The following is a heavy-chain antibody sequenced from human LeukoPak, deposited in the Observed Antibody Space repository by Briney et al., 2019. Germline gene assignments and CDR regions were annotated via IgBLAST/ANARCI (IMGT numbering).Heavy chain of an antibody. CDR1: GFSFSKYW. CDR2: IRGDGRFT. V-gene: IGHV3-74*01. CDR3: ATERFDGFDM. D-gene: IGHD6-25*01. Sequence: GGSLRLSCAASGFSFSKYWVHWVRQGPGKGLAYVSGIRGDGRFTSYADSVKGRFTISRDNAKNTLYLQMSSLRVEDTAVYYCATERFDGFDMWGQGTMVTVSS. J-gene: IGHJ3*02.